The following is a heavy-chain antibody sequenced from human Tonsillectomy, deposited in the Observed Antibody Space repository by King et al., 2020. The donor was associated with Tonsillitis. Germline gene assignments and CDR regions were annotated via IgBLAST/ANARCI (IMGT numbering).Heavy chain of an antibody. CDR3: ARAVGIAAAGTFLDY. D-gene: IGHD6-13*01. Sequence: VQLVESGAEVKKPGESLRISCKGSGYSFTTYWITWVRQMPGKGLEWMGTIDPSDSYTNYSPSFQGHVTISADKSINTAYLQWSSLKASDTAMYYCARAVGIAAAGTFLDYWGQGTLVTVSS. V-gene: IGHV5-10-1*03. CDR2: IDPSDSYT. CDR1: GYSFTTYW. J-gene: IGHJ4*02.